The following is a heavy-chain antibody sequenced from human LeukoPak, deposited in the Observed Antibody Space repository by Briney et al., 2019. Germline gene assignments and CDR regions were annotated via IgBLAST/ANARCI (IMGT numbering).Heavy chain of an antibody. CDR1: GFTFSSYW. Sequence: GGSLRLSCAASGFTFSSYWMSWVRQAPGKGLEWVANIEQDGSEKYYVDSVKGRFTISRDNSKNTLYLQMNSLRAEDTAVYYCAKDMVLYSSGWFWGRFDYWGQGTLVTVSS. D-gene: IGHD6-19*01. J-gene: IGHJ4*02. CDR3: AKDMVLYSSGWFWGRFDY. CDR2: IEQDGSEK. V-gene: IGHV3-7*01.